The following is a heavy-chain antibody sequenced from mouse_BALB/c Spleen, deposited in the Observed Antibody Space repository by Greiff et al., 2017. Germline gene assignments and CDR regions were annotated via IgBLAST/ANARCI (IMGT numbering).Heavy chain of an antibody. CDR3: ARSRLRDAMDY. CDR1: GYTFTSYW. J-gene: IGHJ4*01. CDR2: INPSNGRT. V-gene: IGHV1S81*02. D-gene: IGHD2-2*01. Sequence: QVQLQQPGAELVKPGASVKLSCTASGYTFTSYWMHWVKQRPGQGLEWIGEINPSNGRTNYNEKFKSKATLTVDKSSSTAYMQLSSLTSEDSAVYYCARSRLRDAMDYWGQGTSVTVSS.